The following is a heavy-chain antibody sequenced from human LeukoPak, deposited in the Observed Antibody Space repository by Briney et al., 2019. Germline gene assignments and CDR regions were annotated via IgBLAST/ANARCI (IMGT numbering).Heavy chain of an antibody. CDR1: GFTFNSYA. CDR3: GKTTTGYSSGRYPGWPVDY. J-gene: IGHJ4*02. CDR2: IFGSGGSA. Sequence: GVPLRLSCAASGFTFNSYAMYGLRKPRGKGLEWVSGIFGSGGSAHYADSVKGRFTISRDNSKNTVYLQMDSLRVEDTAVYYCGKTTTGYSSGRYPGWPVDYWGQGTLVTVSS. D-gene: IGHD6-19*01. V-gene: IGHV3-23*01.